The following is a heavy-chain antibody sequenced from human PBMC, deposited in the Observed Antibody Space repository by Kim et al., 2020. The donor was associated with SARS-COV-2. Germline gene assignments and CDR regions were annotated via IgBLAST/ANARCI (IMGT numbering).Heavy chain of an antibody. CDR2: VSASGGVT. D-gene: IGHD6-19*01. V-gene: IGHV3-23*01. CDR1: GFTFNSYA. Sequence: GGSLRLSCAASGFTFNSYAMSWVRQAPGKGLEWVSFVSASGGVTYYAGSVKGRFTISRDNSKNTMYLQMNSLRAEDTAVYYCAKARGSCGWYYCAYDVWG. CDR3: AKARGSCGWYYCAYDV. J-gene: IGHJ3*01.